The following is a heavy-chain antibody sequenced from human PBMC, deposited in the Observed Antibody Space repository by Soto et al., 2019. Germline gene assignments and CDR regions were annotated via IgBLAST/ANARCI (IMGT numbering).Heavy chain of an antibody. D-gene: IGHD5-18*01. CDR2: INSDGSST. CDR1: GFTFSSYW. Sequence: EVQLVESGGGLVQPGGSLRLSCAASGFTFSSYWMHWVRQPPGKGLVWVSRINSDGSSTSYAESVKGRFTISRDNAKNTLFLQMSRLGAEDTDVYDCLRSTYGYVGNNWGQGTLVTVSS. V-gene: IGHV3-74*01. J-gene: IGHJ4*02. CDR3: LRSTYGYVGNN.